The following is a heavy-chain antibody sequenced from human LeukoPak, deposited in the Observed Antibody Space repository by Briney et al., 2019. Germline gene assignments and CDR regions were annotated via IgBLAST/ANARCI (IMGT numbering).Heavy chain of an antibody. J-gene: IGHJ4*01. CDR2: IIPIFGTA. D-gene: IGHD3-9*01. Sequence: SVKVSCKASGGTFSSYAISWVRQAPGQGLEWMGGIIPIFGTANYAQKFQGRVTITTDESTSTAYMELSSLRSEDTAVYYCARVYDIWTGPEYYFDYWGHGTLVTVSS. CDR3: ARVYDIWTGPEYYFDY. V-gene: IGHV1-69*05. CDR1: GGTFSSYA.